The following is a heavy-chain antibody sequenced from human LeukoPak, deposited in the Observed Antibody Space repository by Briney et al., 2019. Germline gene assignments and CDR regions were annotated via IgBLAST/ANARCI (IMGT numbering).Heavy chain of an antibody. CDR3: ARERAYCGGDCYSSDY. V-gene: IGHV4-31*03. J-gene: IGHJ4*02. CDR2: IYYSGST. D-gene: IGHD2-21*02. Sequence: SETLSLTCTVSGGSISSGGYYWSWIRQHPGKGLEWIGYIYYSGSTYYNPSLKSRVTISVDTSKNQFSLKLSSVTAADTAVYYCARERAYCGGDCYSSDYWGQGTLVTVSS. CDR1: GGSISSGGYY.